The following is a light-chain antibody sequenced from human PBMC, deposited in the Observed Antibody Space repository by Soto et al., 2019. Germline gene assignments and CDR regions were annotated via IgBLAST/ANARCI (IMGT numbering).Light chain of an antibody. Sequence: DIQMTQSPSSLSASAGDRVTITCQASQDISNYLNWYQQKPGKAPKLLIYDASNLETGVPSRFSGSGSGTDFTFTISSLQPEDIATYYCQQEFTFGPGTKVDIK. J-gene: IGKJ3*01. CDR3: QQEFT. CDR2: DAS. CDR1: QDISNY. V-gene: IGKV1-33*01.